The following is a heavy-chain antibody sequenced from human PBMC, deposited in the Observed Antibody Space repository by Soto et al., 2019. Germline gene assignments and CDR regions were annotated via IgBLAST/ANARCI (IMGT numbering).Heavy chain of an antibody. Sequence: QVQVVESGGGVVQPGRSLRLSCAASGFTFSSYGMHWVRQAPGKGLEWVAVIWYDGSNKYYADSVKGRFTISRDNSKNTLYMQMNSLRAEDTAVYYCVRDPTAVATGTFDIWGQGTMVTVSS. CDR1: GFTFSSYG. CDR2: IWYDGSNK. J-gene: IGHJ3*02. CDR3: VRDPTAVATGTFDI. V-gene: IGHV3-33*01. D-gene: IGHD6-19*01.